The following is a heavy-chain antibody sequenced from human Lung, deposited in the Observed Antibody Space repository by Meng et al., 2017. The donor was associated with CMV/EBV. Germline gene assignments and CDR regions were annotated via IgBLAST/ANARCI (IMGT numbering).Heavy chain of an antibody. CDR2: INWNGSST. J-gene: IGHJ4*02. CDR3: ARGAGTAMAPAGY. V-gene: IGHV3-20*01. CDR1: GFTFDDYG. Sequence: GGSXRLXXAASGFTFDDYGMSWVRQAPGKGLEWVSGINWNGSSTGYADSVKGRFTISRDNAKNSLYLQMNSLRAEDTALYHCARGAGTAMAPAGYWGQGTLVXVSS. D-gene: IGHD5-18*01.